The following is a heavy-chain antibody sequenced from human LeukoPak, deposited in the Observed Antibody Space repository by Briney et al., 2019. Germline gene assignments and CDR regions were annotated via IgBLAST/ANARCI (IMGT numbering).Heavy chain of an antibody. CDR3: AGAAAGIPQFD. J-gene: IGHJ4*02. V-gene: IGHV4-34*08. CDR2: INHSGST. CDR1: GGTFSSYY. D-gene: IGHD6-13*01. Sequence: PSETLSLTCAVYGGTFSSYYWSWIRQPPGKGLEWIGEINHSGSTNYNPSLKSRVTISVDTSKNQFSLKQSTVTAADTAVYYCAGAAAGIPQFDWGQGTLVTVSS.